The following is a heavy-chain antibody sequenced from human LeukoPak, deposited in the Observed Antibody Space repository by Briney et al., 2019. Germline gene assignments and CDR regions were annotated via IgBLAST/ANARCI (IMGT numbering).Heavy chain of an antibody. Sequence: SETLSLTCTVSGGSISSYYWSWIRQPPGKGLEGIGYIYYSGSTNYNPSLKSRVTISVDTSKNQFSLKLSSVPAADTAVYYCARWWGSYDSSGYYGGFASWGQGTLVTVSS. CDR3: ARWWGSYDSSGYYGGFAS. V-gene: IGHV4-59*01. J-gene: IGHJ4*02. CDR1: GGSISSYY. CDR2: IYYSGST. D-gene: IGHD3-22*01.